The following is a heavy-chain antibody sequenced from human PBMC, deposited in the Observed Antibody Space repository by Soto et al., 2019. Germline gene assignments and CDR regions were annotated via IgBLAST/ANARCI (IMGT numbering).Heavy chain of an antibody. J-gene: IGHJ6*02. V-gene: IGHV3-15*07. D-gene: IGHD2-15*01. CDR1: GFSVSKAW. Sequence: EVQLVDSGGGLVKPGGSLRLSCEASGFSVSKAWMNWVRQAPGKGREWVGRIKTREEGETTNYAAPVKGRFTISRDDSKNTLYLQMNSLKTEDTAVYYCTTGSVEGFWGQGTTVTVSS. CDR2: IKTREEGETT. CDR3: TTGSVEGF.